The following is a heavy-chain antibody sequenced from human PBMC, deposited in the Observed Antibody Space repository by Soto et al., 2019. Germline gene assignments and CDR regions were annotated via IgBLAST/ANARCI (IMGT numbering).Heavy chain of an antibody. V-gene: IGHV4-61*08. CDR1: GGSISSGGYS. CDR2: IYYSGRT. CDR3: ARNDHGGNPFFAN. Sequence: SETLSLTXAVSGGSISSGGYSWSWIRQPPGKGLEWIGYIYYSGRTNYNPSLKSRLTMSVDTSKNQVSLKLNSVTAADTAVYYCARNDHGGNPFFANWGQGTLVTVSS. J-gene: IGHJ4*02. D-gene: IGHD4-17*01.